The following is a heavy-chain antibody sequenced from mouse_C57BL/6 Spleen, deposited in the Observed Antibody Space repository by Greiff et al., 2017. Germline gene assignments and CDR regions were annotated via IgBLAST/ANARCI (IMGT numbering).Heavy chain of an antibody. J-gene: IGHJ4*01. V-gene: IGHV5-17*01. D-gene: IGHD4-1*01. CDR1: GFTFSDYG. CDR3: ARGLTGYAMDY. CDR2: ISSGSSTI. Sequence: EVKVVESGGGLVKPGGSLKLSCAASGFTFSDYGMHWVRQAPEKGLEWVAYISSGSSTIYYADTVKGRFTISRDNAKNTLFLQMTSLRSEDTAMYYCARGLTGYAMDYWGQGTSVTVSS.